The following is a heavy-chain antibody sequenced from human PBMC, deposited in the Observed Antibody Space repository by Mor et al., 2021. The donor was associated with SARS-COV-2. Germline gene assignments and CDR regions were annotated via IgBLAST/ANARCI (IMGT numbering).Heavy chain of an antibody. V-gene: IGHV3-13*01. CDR3: AISPKSTSDWPLDH. Sequence: GRFTISRDAAKNSFYLQMNTLRAGDTAVYYCAISPKSTSDWPLDHWGQGTLVTVSS. D-gene: IGHD2-2*01. J-gene: IGHJ5*02.